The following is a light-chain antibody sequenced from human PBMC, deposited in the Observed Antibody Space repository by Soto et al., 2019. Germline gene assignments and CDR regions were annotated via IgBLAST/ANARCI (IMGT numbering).Light chain of an antibody. V-gene: IGLV2-14*03. J-gene: IGLJ2*01. CDR3: RSYTSSSTVV. CDR1: SSDVGGYKY. Sequence: QSALTQPASVSGSPGQSITISCTGTSSDVGGYKYVSWYQHHPGKAPKLMIYDVSNRPSGVSNRFSGSKSGNTASLTISGLQAEDEADYYCRSYTSSSTVVFGGGTKLTVL. CDR2: DVS.